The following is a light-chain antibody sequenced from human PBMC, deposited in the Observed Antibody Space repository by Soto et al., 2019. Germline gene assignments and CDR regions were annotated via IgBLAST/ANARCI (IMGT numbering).Light chain of an antibody. Sequence: QSALTQPASVSGSPGQSVTISCTGSSSDFGTYKFVSWYHHHPGKVPKVIIYETSKRPSGVSDRFSGSKSGNTASLTISGLQAEDEADYYCFSFTSANTHVFGSGTKLTVL. CDR3: FSFTSANTHV. J-gene: IGLJ1*01. CDR2: ETS. V-gene: IGLV2-23*01. CDR1: SSDFGTYKF.